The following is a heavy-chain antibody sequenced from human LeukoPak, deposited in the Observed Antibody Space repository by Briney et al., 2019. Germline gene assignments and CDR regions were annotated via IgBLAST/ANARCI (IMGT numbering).Heavy chain of an antibody. Sequence: GGPLRLSCAASGFTVSSNYMSWVRQAPGKGLEWVSVIYSGGSTYYADSVKGRFTISRDNSKNTLYLQMNSLRAEDTAVYYCARDGSAVAGQAIDYWGQGTLVTVSS. CDR1: GFTVSSNY. V-gene: IGHV3-66*01. J-gene: IGHJ4*02. CDR3: ARDGSAVAGQAIDY. CDR2: IYSGGST. D-gene: IGHD6-19*01.